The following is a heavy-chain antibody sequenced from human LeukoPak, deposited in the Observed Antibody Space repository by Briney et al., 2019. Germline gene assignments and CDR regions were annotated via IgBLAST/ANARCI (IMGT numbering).Heavy chain of an antibody. D-gene: IGHD6-13*01. CDR2: IYPSDSDT. J-gene: IGHJ3*02. CDR1: GYSFTSYW. V-gene: IGHV5-51*01. CDR3: ARARHQLVRDAFDI. Sequence: GESLKISCKGSGYSFTSYWIAWVRQMPGKGLEWMGIIYPSDSDTRYSPSFQGQVTISADKSISTAYLQWSSLKASDTAMYYCARARHQLVRDAFDIWGQGTMVTVSS.